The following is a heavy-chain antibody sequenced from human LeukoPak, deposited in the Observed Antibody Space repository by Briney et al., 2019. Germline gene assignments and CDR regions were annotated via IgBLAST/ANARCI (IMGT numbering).Heavy chain of an antibody. J-gene: IGHJ5*02. CDR1: GGSISSGGYY. D-gene: IGHD5-12*01. Sequence: PSETLSLTCTVSGGSISSGGYYWSWIRQHPGKGLEWIGYIYYSGSTYYNPSLKSRVTISVDTSKNQFSLKLSSVTAADTAVHYCARYRVPGYSGYDLGKNWFDPWGQGTLVTVSS. CDR3: ARYRVPGYSGYDLGKNWFDP. V-gene: IGHV4-31*03. CDR2: IYYSGST.